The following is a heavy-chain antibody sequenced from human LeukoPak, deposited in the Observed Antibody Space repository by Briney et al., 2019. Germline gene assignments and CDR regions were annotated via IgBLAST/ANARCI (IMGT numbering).Heavy chain of an antibody. CDR1: GGSISSYY. CDR2: IYYSGST. CDR3: ARGVSFYGMDV. Sequence: MPSETLSLTCTVSGGSISSYYWSWIRQPPGKGLEWIGYIYYSGSTNYNPSLKSRVTMSVDTSKKQFSLKLSSVTAADAAVYYCARGVSFYGMDVWGQGTTVTVSS. J-gene: IGHJ6*02. D-gene: IGHD5/OR15-5a*01. V-gene: IGHV4-59*12.